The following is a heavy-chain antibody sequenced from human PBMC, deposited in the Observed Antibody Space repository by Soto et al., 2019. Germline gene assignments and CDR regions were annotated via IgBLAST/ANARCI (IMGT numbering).Heavy chain of an antibody. CDR1: GYTFTSYD. Sequence: GASVKVSCKASGYTFTSYDINWVRQATGHGLEWMGWMNPNSGNTGYAQKFQGRVTMTRNTSISTAYMELSSLRSEDTAVYYCARGRRDAWLARPSYYYYGMDVWGQGNTVTVPS. CDR3: ARGRRDAWLARPSYYYYGMDV. CDR2: MNPNSGNT. V-gene: IGHV1-8*01. D-gene: IGHD6-19*01. J-gene: IGHJ6*02.